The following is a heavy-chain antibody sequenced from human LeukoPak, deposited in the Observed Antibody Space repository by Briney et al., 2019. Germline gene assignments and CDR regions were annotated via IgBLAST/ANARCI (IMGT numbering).Heavy chain of an antibody. D-gene: IGHD3-16*01. CDR3: ARGYGGIYYYYMDV. Sequence: SETLSLTCAVYGGSFSGYYWSWIRQPPGKGLEWIGEINHSGSTNYNPSLKSRVTISVDTSKNQFSLKLSSVTAADTAVYYCARGYGGIYYYYMDVRGKGTTVTVSS. CDR1: GGSFSGYY. V-gene: IGHV4-34*01. CDR2: INHSGST. J-gene: IGHJ6*03.